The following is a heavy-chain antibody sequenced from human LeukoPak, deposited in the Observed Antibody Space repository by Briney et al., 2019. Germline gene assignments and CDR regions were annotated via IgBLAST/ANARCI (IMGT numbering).Heavy chain of an antibody. D-gene: IGHD4-23*01. V-gene: IGHV4-34*01. Sequence: PSETLSLTCAVYGGSFSAYYWSWIRQSPGKGLDWIGEINDRESTNYNPSLKSRVTISVDTSMNQFSLKLSSVTAADTAVYYCARGFYGGNPASVDHWGQGTLVTVSS. J-gene: IGHJ4*02. CDR1: GGSFSAYY. CDR3: ARGFYGGNPASVDH. CDR2: INDREST.